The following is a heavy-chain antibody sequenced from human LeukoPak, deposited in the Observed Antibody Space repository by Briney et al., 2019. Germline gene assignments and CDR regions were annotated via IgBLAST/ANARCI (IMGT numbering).Heavy chain of an antibody. J-gene: IGHJ5*02. CDR2: IIPIFGTA. D-gene: IGHD2-2*01. CDR3: ARDARHRYCSSTSCYRGWLDP. CDR1: RGTFSSYA. Sequence: SVKVSCKASRGTFSSYAISWVRQAPGQGLEWMGGIIPIFGTANYAQKFQGRVTITADESTSTAYMELSSLRSEDTAVYYCARDARHRYCSSTSCYRGWLDPWGQGTLVTVSS. V-gene: IGHV1-69*13.